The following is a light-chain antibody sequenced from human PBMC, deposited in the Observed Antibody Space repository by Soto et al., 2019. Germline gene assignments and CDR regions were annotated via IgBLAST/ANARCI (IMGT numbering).Light chain of an antibody. CDR3: QQGNSLPYT. CDR2: RTS. Sequence: DIQMTQSPSSVSASVGDRVTITCRASQDISDRVAWYQQKPGTAPMLLIYRTSTLQSGVPSRFSGSRSGTDFTLTISSLQPEDFATYFCQQGNSLPYTFGQGTMLGIK. CDR1: QDISDR. V-gene: IGKV1-12*01. J-gene: IGKJ2*01.